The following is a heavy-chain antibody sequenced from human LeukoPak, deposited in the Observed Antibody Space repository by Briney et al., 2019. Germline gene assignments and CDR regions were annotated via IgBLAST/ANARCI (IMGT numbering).Heavy chain of an antibody. V-gene: IGHV3-53*01. CDR3: ARRAGGYSHPYDY. CDR1: GFTFSNYG. Sequence: PGGSLRLSCAASGFTFSNYGMHWVRQAPGKGLEWVSLIYSGGTTYYADSVKGRFTISRDNSKNTLYLQMNSLRAEDTAVYYCARRAGGYSHPYDYWGQGILVTVSS. D-gene: IGHD4-23*01. CDR2: IYSGGTT. J-gene: IGHJ4*02.